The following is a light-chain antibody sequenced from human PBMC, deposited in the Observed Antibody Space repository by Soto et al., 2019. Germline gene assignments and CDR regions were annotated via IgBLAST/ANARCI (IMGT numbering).Light chain of an antibody. Sequence: DLQMPQSPSSVSASVGDRGTITCRASQGISSWLAWYQQKPGKAPKLLIYKASTLKSRVPSSFSGSGSGTEFTLTISSLQPDDFATYYCQHYNSYSEAFGQGTKVDIK. CDR2: KAS. CDR1: QGISSW. CDR3: QHYNSYSEA. J-gene: IGKJ1*01. V-gene: IGKV1-5*03.